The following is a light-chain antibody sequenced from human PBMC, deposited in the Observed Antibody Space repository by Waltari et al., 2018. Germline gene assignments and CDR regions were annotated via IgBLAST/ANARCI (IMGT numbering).Light chain of an antibody. J-gene: IGLJ2*01. V-gene: IGLV3-1*01. CDR2: QDA. Sequence: SYELVQPPSLSVFPGQTASIPCSGHDLGDYYVSCYQQRPGRPPVLLIYQDAKRPSGIPERFSGSNSGNTATLTISGTQPIDDSDYYCQAWDNTAVVFGGGTRLTVL. CDR3: QAWDNTAVV. CDR1: DLGDYY.